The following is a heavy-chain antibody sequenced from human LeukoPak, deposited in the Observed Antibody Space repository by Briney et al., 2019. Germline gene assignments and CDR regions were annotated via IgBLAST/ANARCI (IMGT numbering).Heavy chain of an antibody. V-gene: IGHV3-30*04. Sequence: PGGSLRLSCAASGFAFSNYAMHWVRQAPGKGLQWVAVISYDGTKKYYADSLKGRFTISRDNSKNTLYLQMNSLRAEDTAVYYCARDPSLASVTTFYYYGMDVWGQGTTVTVSS. D-gene: IGHD4-17*01. CDR2: ISYDGTKK. CDR3: ARDPSLASVTTFYYYGMDV. CDR1: GFAFSNYA. J-gene: IGHJ6*02.